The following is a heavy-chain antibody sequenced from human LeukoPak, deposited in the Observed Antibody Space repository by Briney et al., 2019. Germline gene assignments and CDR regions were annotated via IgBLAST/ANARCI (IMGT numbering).Heavy chain of an antibody. J-gene: IGHJ4*02. Sequence: GGSLRLSCAASGFTFSSYSMNWVRQAPGKGLEWVSYISGTSSPRYYADSVKGRFTITIDNAKNSLYLQMNSLRAEDTAVYYCARDVYGDYAIDYWGQGTLVTVSS. CDR2: ISGTSSPR. CDR3: ARDVYGDYAIDY. D-gene: IGHD4-17*01. CDR1: GFTFSSYS. V-gene: IGHV3-48*04.